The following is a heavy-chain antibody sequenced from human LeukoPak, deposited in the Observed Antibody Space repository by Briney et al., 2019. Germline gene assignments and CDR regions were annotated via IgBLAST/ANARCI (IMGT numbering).Heavy chain of an antibody. CDR3: ARAPWIQAETDAFDI. V-gene: IGHV1-18*01. CDR2: ISAYNGNT. CDR1: GYTFTSYG. Sequence: GASVKVSCKASGYTFTSYGISWVRQAPGQGLEWMGWISAYNGNTNYAQKLQGRVTMTTDTSTSTAYMELRSLRSDDTAVYYCARAPWIQAETDAFDIWGQGTMVTVSS. J-gene: IGHJ3*02. D-gene: IGHD5-18*01.